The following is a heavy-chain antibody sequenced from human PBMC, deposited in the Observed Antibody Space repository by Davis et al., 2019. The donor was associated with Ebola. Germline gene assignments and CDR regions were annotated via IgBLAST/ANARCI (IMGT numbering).Heavy chain of an antibody. CDR2: IKHTGDM. CDR1: GGSFSGHY. V-gene: IGHV4-34*01. D-gene: IGHD2-2*01. J-gene: IGHJ6*02. CDR3: ASTFYKGIVVSPEDGMDV. Sequence: MPSETLSLTCGVYGGSFSGHYWSWVRQPPGKGLEWIGEIKHTGDMKFNPSLKSLVTMSVDTSKNQFSLKLRSVTAADTAVYYCASTFYKGIVVSPEDGMDVWGPGTTVIVSS.